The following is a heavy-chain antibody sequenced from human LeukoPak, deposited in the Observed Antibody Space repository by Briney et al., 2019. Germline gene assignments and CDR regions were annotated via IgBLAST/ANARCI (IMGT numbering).Heavy chain of an antibody. Sequence: PGGSLRLSCAASGFTFISYSMNWVRQAPGKGLEWVLSISSSSSYIYYADSVKGRFTISRDNAKNSLYLQMNSLRAEDTAVYYCARGGSGSARGFDPWGQGTLVTVSS. CDR2: ISSSSSYI. J-gene: IGHJ5*02. V-gene: IGHV3-21*01. CDR3: ARGGSGSARGFDP. CDR1: GFTFISYS. D-gene: IGHD3-10*01.